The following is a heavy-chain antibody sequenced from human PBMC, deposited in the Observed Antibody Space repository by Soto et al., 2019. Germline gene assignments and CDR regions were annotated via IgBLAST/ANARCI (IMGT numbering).Heavy chain of an antibody. Sequence: QVQLQQWGAGLLKPSETLSLTCAVYGGSFSGYYWSWIRQPPGKGLEWIGEINHSGSTNYNPSLKSRVTISVDTSKNQFSLKLSSVTAADTAVYYCARGIVVVPAAMGWGWFDPWGQGTLVTVSS. V-gene: IGHV4-34*01. D-gene: IGHD2-2*01. CDR3: ARGIVVVPAAMGWGWFDP. CDR1: GGSFSGYY. J-gene: IGHJ5*02. CDR2: INHSGST.